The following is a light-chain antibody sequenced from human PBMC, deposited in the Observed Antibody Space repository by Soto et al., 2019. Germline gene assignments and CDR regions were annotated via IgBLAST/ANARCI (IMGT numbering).Light chain of an antibody. CDR3: QQYGSSRET. J-gene: IGKJ2*01. Sequence: EIVLTQSPGTLSLSPGERATLSCRASQSVSSSYLAWYQQKPGQAPRLLIYGASSRATGIPDRFSGSGSGTDVTLTISRLEPEDFAVYYCQQYGSSRETFGQGTKLEIK. CDR2: GAS. V-gene: IGKV3-20*01. CDR1: QSVSSSY.